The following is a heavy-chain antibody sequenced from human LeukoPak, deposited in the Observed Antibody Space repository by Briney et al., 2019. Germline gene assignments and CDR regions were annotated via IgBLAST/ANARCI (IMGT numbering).Heavy chain of an antibody. CDR3: ASNTIAAAGSSAGY. V-gene: IGHV3-30-3*01. CDR1: GFTFSSYA. D-gene: IGHD6-13*01. CDR2: ISYDGSNK. J-gene: IGHJ4*02. Sequence: GGALRLSCAASGFTFSSYAMHWVRQAPGKGLERGAVISYDGSNKYYADSVKGRLTISRDNSKNTLYLQMNSLRAEDTAVYYCASNTIAAAGSSAGYWGQGTLVTVSS.